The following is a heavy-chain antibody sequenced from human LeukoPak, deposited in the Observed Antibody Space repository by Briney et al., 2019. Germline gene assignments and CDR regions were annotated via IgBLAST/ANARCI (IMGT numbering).Heavy chain of an antibody. J-gene: IGHJ5*02. D-gene: IGHD6-6*01. V-gene: IGHV4-39*07. CDR2: IYHSGST. CDR1: GGSISSSSYY. CDR3: ARSIAARANKDWFDP. Sequence: SETLSLTCTVSGGSISSSSYYWGWIRQPPGKGLEWIGSIYHSGSTYYNPSLKSRVTISVDTSKNQFSLKLSSVTAADTAVYYCARSIAARANKDWFDPWGQGTLVTVSS.